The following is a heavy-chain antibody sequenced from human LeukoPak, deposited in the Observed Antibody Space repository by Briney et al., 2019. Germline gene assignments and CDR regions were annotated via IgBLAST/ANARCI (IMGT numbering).Heavy chain of an antibody. D-gene: IGHD6-19*01. Sequence: SETLSLTCAVYGGSFSGYYWSWIRQPPGKGLERIGEINHSGSTNYNPSLKSRVTISVDTSKNQFSLKLSSVTAADTAVYYCAREGSAVAASTWFDPWGQGTLVTVSS. CDR2: INHSGST. CDR3: AREGSAVAASTWFDP. J-gene: IGHJ5*02. V-gene: IGHV4-34*01. CDR1: GGSFSGYY.